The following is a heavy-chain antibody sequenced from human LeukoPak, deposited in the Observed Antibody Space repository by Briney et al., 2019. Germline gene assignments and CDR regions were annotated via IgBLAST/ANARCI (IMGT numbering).Heavy chain of an antibody. CDR3: ARDRNSGWSTPFDP. D-gene: IGHD6-19*01. CDR2: VFYSGIT. CDR1: GGSIRSSNYY. Sequence: SETLSLTCTVSGGSIRSSNYYWGWIRQSPGKGLEWIGSVFYSGITYYNPSLKRRVTISVDTSKNQFSLNLSSLTAADTAMYYCARDRNSGWSTPFDPWGQGTLVTVSS. V-gene: IGHV4-39*07. J-gene: IGHJ5*02.